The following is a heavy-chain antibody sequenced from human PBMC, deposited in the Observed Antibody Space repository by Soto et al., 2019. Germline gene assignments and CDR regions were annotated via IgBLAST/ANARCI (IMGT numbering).Heavy chain of an antibody. D-gene: IGHD3-10*01. CDR3: ARSMDDYYYYGMDV. CDR1: GFNFSSYS. Sequence: EVQLVESGGGLVQPGGSLRLSCAASGFNFSSYSINLVRQAPGKGLEWVSYNSSSSSTIYYADSVKGRFTISRDNAKNSLYLQMNSLRAEDTAVYYCARSMDDYYYYGMDVWGQGTTVTVSS. V-gene: IGHV3-48*01. CDR2: NSSSSSTI. J-gene: IGHJ6*02.